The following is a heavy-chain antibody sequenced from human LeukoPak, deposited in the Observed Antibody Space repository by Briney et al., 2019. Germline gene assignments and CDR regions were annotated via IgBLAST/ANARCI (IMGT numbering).Heavy chain of an antibody. Sequence: GGSLRLSCAASGFTVYSNYMGWVRQAPGKGLEWVSVIYSGGNTYYADSVKGRFTISRDISRNTMDLQMNSLRAEDTAVYYCAKCDSRSWYGIDSWGQGTLVTVPS. CDR1: GFTVYSNY. V-gene: IGHV3-53*01. CDR2: IYSGGNT. J-gene: IGHJ4*02. CDR3: AKCDSRSWYGIDS. D-gene: IGHD6-13*01.